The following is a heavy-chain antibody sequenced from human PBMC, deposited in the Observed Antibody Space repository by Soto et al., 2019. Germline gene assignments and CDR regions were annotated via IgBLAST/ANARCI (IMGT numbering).Heavy chain of an antibody. Sequence: VSVKVSCKASGYTFTGYYMHWVRQAPGQGLEWMGWINPNSGGTNYAQKFQGWVTMTRDTSISTAYMELSRLRSDDTAVYYCARDGREGLSSSWRHPADYWGQGTLVTVSS. D-gene: IGHD6-13*01. CDR1: GYTFTGYY. J-gene: IGHJ4*02. CDR2: INPNSGGT. V-gene: IGHV1-2*04. CDR3: ARDGREGLSSSWRHPADY.